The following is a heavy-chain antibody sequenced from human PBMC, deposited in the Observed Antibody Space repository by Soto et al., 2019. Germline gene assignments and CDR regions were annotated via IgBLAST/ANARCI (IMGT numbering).Heavy chain of an antibody. CDR3: AKNVAGAGFCLDP. J-gene: IGHJ5*02. Sequence: QVQLHDSGPGRVKPSETLSLTCTVSGDSISSHYLSWIRQPPGKGLEWIGHSYHSGGTRYNSYLRSRVTISVDTSKNQFALKLRSVTAADTAVYYCAKNVAGAGFCLDPWGQGILVTVSS. V-gene: IGHV4-59*11. CDR1: GDSISSHY. CDR2: SYHSGGT. D-gene: IGHD6-19*01.